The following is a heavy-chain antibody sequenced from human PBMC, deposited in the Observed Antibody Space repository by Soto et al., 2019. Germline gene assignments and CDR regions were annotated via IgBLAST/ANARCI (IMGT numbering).Heavy chain of an antibody. CDR2: IYWDDDK. J-gene: IGHJ4*02. CDR1: GFSLRTSGMS. V-gene: IGHV2-5*02. Sequence: QITLKESGPTLVKPTQTLTLTCTFSGFSLRTSGMSVGWIRQPPGKALEWLALIYWDDDKRYSPSLKSRLTITKDTSKNQVVLTMTNMDPVDTATYYCARRRGGYSAYEYWGQGTLVTVSS. CDR3: ARRRGGYSAYEY. D-gene: IGHD5-12*01.